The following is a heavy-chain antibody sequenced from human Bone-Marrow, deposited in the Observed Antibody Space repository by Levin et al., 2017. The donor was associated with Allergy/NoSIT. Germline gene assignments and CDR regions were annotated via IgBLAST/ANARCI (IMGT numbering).Heavy chain of an antibody. CDR1: GYIFTNYD. V-gene: IGHV1-8*01. CDR2: LTPSSGNT. D-gene: IGHD2-2*01. CDR3: ARGQGSSVWDFDL. Sequence: PAASVKVSCKTSGYIFTNYDINWVRQATGQGLEWMGWLTPSSGNTGYAQKFLGRVTMTRDTSTSTAYLELSSLRSEDTAVYYCARGQGSSVWDFDLWGRGTLITVSS. J-gene: IGHJ2*01.